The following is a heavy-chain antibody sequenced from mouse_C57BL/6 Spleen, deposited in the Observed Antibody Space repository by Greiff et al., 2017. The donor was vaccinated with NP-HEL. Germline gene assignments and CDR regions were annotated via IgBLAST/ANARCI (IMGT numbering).Heavy chain of an antibody. V-gene: IGHV4-1*01. CDR3: AIYYYGSRRYFDV. CDR1: GIDFSRYW. J-gene: IGHJ1*03. CDR2: INPDSSTI. D-gene: IGHD1-1*01. Sequence: EVKLLESGGGLVQPGGSLKLSCAASGIDFSRYWMSWVRRAPGKGLEWIGEINPDSSTINYAPSLKDKFIISRDNAKNTLYLQMSKVRSEDTALYYCAIYYYGSRRYFDVWGTGTTVTVSS.